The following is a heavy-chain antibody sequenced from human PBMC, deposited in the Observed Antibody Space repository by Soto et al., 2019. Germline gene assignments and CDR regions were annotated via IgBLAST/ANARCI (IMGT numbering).Heavy chain of an antibody. CDR1: EFTFSSYG. V-gene: IGHV3-33*01. D-gene: IGHD1-20*01. CDR3: ATDQGIY. J-gene: IGHJ4*02. Sequence: GGSLRLSCAASEFTFSSYGVHWVRQAPGKGLEWVAVIWYDGSDKYYADSVKGRFTISRDNSKNTLYLQMSSLRAEDTAVYYCATDQGIYWGQGTLVTVSS. CDR2: IWYDGSDK.